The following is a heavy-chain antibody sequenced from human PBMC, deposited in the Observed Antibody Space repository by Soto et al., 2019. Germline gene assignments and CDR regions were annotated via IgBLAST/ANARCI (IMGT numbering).Heavy chain of an antibody. CDR1: GFTFTSYA. CDR2: INAGNGNT. Sequence: ASVKVSCKASGFTFTSYAMYWVRQSPGQRLEWMGWINAGNGNTKYSQKFQGRVTITRDTSASTAYMELSSLRSEDTAVYYCARDKVVVPAAIGPDYWGQGTLVTVSS. D-gene: IGHD2-2*02. V-gene: IGHV1-3*01. CDR3: ARDKVVVPAAIGPDY. J-gene: IGHJ4*02.